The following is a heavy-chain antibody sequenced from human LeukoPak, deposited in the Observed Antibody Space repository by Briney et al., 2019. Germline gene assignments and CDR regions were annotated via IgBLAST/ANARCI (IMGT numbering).Heavy chain of an antibody. J-gene: IGHJ4*02. Sequence: PGGSLRLSCAAPGFTLSTYVMTWVRQAPGKGLEWVSAISGSGDTTYYADSVKGRFTISRDNSKNTLFLQMNSLRADDTAVYYCAKDLTTVTPYDFWGQGTLVTVSS. CDR2: ISGSGDTT. V-gene: IGHV3-23*01. CDR3: AKDLTTVTPYDF. CDR1: GFTLSTYV. D-gene: IGHD4-17*01.